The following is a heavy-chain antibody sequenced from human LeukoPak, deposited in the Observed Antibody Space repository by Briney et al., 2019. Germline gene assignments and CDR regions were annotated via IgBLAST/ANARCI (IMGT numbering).Heavy chain of an antibody. J-gene: IGHJ5*02. V-gene: IGHV1-8*01. D-gene: IGHD6-13*01. Sequence: GASVKVSCKASGYTFTSYDINWVRQATGQGLEWMGWMNPNSGNTGYAQKFQGRVTMTRNTSISTAYMELRSLRSDDTAVYYCARDFFPRGIAAAGTWFDPWGQGTLVTVSS. CDR3: ARDFFPRGIAAAGTWFDP. CDR1: GYTFTSYD. CDR2: MNPNSGNT.